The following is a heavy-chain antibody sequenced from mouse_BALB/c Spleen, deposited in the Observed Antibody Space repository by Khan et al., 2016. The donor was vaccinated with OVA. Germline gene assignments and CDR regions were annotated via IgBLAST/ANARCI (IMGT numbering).Heavy chain of an antibody. V-gene: IGHV1S135*01. J-gene: IGHJ3*01. Sequence: EVQLQQSGAELVKPGASVKLSCKASGYSFTTYYIHWVIQSHGQGLEWIGCIDPFSGSTNYNQKFKGKATLTVDTSSSTAHMHLSSLTSEDSAVFFCTRHGDVAWFTYWGQGTLVTVSA. CDR1: GYSFTTYY. CDR3: TRHGDVAWFTY. CDR2: IDPFSGST.